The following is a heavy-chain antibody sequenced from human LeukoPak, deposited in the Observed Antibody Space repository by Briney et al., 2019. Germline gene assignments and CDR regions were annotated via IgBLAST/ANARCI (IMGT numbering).Heavy chain of an antibody. CDR1: GGSFSGYY. V-gene: IGHV4-34*01. D-gene: IGHD3-22*01. CDR2: INHSGST. Sequence: SETLSLTCAVYGGSFSGYYWSWIRQPPGKGLEWIGEINHSGSTNYNPSLKSRVTISVDTSKNQSSLKLSSVTAADTAVYYCARADRRVRYYDSSGYYYWGQGTLVTVSS. CDR3: ARADRRVRYYDSSGYYY. J-gene: IGHJ4*02.